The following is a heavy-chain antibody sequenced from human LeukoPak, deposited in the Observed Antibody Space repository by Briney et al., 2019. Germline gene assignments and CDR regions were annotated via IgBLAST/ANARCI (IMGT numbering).Heavy chain of an antibody. Sequence: GASVKVSCKASGYTFTSYGISWVRQAPGQGLEWMGRIIPIFVTVNYAQKFQGRVTITMDESRSTAYMELSSLRSEDTAVYYCARDGRDSSGFYWRGGPNWFDPWGQGTLVTVSS. CDR3: ARDGRDSSGFYWRGGPNWFDP. CDR2: IIPIFVTV. CDR1: GYTFTSYG. D-gene: IGHD3-22*01. J-gene: IGHJ5*02. V-gene: IGHV1-69*05.